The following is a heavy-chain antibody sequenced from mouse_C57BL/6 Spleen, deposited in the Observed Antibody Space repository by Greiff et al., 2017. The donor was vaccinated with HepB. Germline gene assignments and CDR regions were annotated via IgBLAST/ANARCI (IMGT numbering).Heavy chain of an antibody. J-gene: IGHJ3*01. Sequence: AKLMESGPGLVAPSQSLSITCTVSGFSLTSYGVDWVRQPPGKGLERPGVIWGGGSTNYNSALMSRLSISKDNSKSQVFLKMNSLQTDDTAMYYCAKLEELKGFAYWGQRTLVTFSA. CDR3: AKLEELKGFAY. CDR1: GFSLTSYG. CDR2: IWGGGST. V-gene: IGHV2-9*01.